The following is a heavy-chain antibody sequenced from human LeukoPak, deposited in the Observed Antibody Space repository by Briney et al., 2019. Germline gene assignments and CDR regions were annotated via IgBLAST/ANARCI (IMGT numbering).Heavy chain of an antibody. Sequence: PGGSLRLSCTASGFTFGSCWMNWVRQAPGKGLEWVSGISASGGNTFYADAVKGRFTISRDNSKNTLYLQMNSLRADDTALYYCAKGGFNYPGYWGQGTLVTVSS. V-gene: IGHV3-23*01. CDR2: ISASGGNT. CDR1: GFTFGSCW. CDR3: AKGGFNYPGY. J-gene: IGHJ4*02. D-gene: IGHD5-18*01.